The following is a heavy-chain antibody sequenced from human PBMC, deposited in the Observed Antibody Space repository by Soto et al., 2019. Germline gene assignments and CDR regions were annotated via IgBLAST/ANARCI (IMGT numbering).Heavy chain of an antibody. V-gene: IGHV3-11*06. J-gene: IGHJ4*02. Sequence: GGSLRLSCAASGFTVSDYYMSWIRQAPGKGLEWLSYSSNSGTYTRYADSVKGRFSISRDNAKNSLYLQINSLRGEDTATYYCARSGDNYNVLDSWGPGTLVTVSS. CDR1: GFTVSDYY. D-gene: IGHD3-10*02. CDR2: SSNSGTYT. CDR3: ARSGDNYNVLDS.